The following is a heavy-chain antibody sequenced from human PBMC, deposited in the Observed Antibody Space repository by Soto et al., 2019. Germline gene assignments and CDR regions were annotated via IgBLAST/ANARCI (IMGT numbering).Heavy chain of an antibody. V-gene: IGHV3-33*06. CDR3: AKATYYYDSSGSPLDY. D-gene: IGHD3-22*01. J-gene: IGHJ4*02. Sequence: QVQLVESGGGVVQPRRSLRLSCAASGFTFSSYGMHWVRQAPGKGLEWVAVIWYDGSNKYYADSVKGRFTISRDNSKNTLYLQMNSLRAEDTAVYYCAKATYYYDSSGSPLDYWGQGTLVTVSS. CDR1: GFTFSSYG. CDR2: IWYDGSNK.